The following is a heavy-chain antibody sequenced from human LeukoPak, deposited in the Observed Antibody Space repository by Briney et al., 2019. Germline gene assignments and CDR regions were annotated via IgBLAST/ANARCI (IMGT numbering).Heavy chain of an antibody. CDR2: ISSNGDST. V-gene: IGHV3-64*01. CDR3: ARDTYSSGWTQVDY. D-gene: IGHD6-19*01. CDR1: GFTFSSYA. Sequence: GGSLRLSCAASGFTFSSYAMHWVRQAPGKGLEYVSAISSNGDSTYYANSVKGRFTISRDNSKNTLYLQMGSLRAEDTAVYYCARDTYSSGWTQVDYWGQGTLVTVSS. J-gene: IGHJ4*02.